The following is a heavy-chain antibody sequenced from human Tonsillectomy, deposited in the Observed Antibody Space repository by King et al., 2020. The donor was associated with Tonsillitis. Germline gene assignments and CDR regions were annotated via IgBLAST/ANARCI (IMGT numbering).Heavy chain of an antibody. V-gene: IGHV3-33*01. CDR3: ARDLAYCSGGSCYGYYYYGMDV. J-gene: IGHJ6*02. D-gene: IGHD2-15*01. CDR2: IWYAGSNK. CDR1: GFTFSSYG. Sequence: VQLVQSGGGVVQPGRSLRLSCAASGFTFSSYGMHWVRQAPGKGLEWVAGIWYAGSNKYYADSVKGRFTISRDNSKNPLYLQMNSLRAEDTAVYYCARDLAYCSGGSCYGYYYYGMDVWGQGTTVTVSS.